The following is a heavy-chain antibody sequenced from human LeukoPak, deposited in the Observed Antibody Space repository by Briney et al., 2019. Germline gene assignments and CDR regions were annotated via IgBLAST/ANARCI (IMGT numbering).Heavy chain of an antibody. CDR1: GYTVTGYY. V-gene: IGHV1-2*02. J-gene: IGHJ5*02. CDR3: ARGPDIVVVVAAMDWFDP. D-gene: IGHD2-15*01. CDR2: INPNSGGT. Sequence: EASVKVSCKASGYTVTGYYMHWVRQAPGQGLEWMGWINPNSGGTNYAQKFQGRVTMTRDTSISTAYMELSRLRSDDTAVYYCARGPDIVVVVAAMDWFDPWGQGTLVTVSS.